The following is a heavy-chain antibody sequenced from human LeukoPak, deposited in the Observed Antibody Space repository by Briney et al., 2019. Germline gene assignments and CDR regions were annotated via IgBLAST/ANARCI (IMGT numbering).Heavy chain of an antibody. CDR3: ARESGYETNWFDP. CDR2: ISAYNGNT. V-gene: IGHV1-18*01. Sequence: ASVKVSCKASGYTFTSYGISWVRQAPGQGLEWMGWISAYNGNTNYAQKLQGRVTMTTDTSTSTAYMELSSLRAEDTAVYYCARESGYETNWFDPWGQGTLVTVSS. J-gene: IGHJ5*02. CDR1: GYTFTSYG. D-gene: IGHD5-12*01.